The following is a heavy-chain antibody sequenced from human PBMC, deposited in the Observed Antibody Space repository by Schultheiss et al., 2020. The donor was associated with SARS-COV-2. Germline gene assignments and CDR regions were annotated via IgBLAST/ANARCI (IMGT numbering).Heavy chain of an antibody. J-gene: IGHJ4*02. CDR1: GYTFTGYS. Sequence: ASVKVSCKASGYTFTGYSMHWVRQAPGQGLEWMGWINPNSGGTNYAQKFQGRVTMTRDTSISTAYMELSRLRSDDTAVYYCARVCSSTSCHDYWGQGTLVTVSS. CDR2: INPNSGGT. CDR3: ARVCSSTSCHDY. D-gene: IGHD2-2*01. V-gene: IGHV1-2*02.